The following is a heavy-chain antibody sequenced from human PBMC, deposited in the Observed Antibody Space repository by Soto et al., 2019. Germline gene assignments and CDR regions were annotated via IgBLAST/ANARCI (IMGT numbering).Heavy chain of an antibody. CDR2: ISWDGGST. V-gene: IGHV3-43*01. J-gene: IGHJ4*02. CDR3: AKDDSGYSYGSVDY. D-gene: IGHD5-18*01. Sequence: GGSLRLSCAASGFTFDDYTMHWVRQAPGKGLEWVSLISWDGGSTYYADSVKGRFTISRDNSKNSLYLQMNSLRTEDTALYYCAKDDSGYSYGSVDYWGQGTLVTVSS. CDR1: GFTFDDYT.